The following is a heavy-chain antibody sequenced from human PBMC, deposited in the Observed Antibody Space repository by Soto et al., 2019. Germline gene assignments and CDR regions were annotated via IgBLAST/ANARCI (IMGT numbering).Heavy chain of an antibody. D-gene: IGHD5-12*01. CDR1: GGSISSGGYY. CDR2: IYYSGST. V-gene: IGHV4-31*03. CDR3: ARRVVATTVNWFYP. J-gene: IGHJ5*02. Sequence: SLTCTVSGGSISSGGYYWSWIRQHPGKGLEWIGYIYYSGSTYYNPSLKSRVTISVDTSKNQFSLKLSSVTAADTAVYYCARRVVATTVNWFYPRGQGTQVTVSS.